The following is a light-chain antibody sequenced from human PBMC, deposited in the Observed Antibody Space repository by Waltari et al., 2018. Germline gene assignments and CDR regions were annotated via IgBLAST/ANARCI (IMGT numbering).Light chain of an antibody. CDR3: LQYSTTPRT. CDR1: QSVLYSPNNKNY. CDR2: WAS. Sequence: DTVLTQSPDSLAVSLGERATINCKSSQSVLYSPNNKNYLAWYQHKGGQPPKLLIYWASTRESGVPDRFSGSGSGTDFTLTISSLQAEDVAVYYCLQYSTTPRTFGPGTKVEIK. J-gene: IGKJ3*01. V-gene: IGKV4-1*01.